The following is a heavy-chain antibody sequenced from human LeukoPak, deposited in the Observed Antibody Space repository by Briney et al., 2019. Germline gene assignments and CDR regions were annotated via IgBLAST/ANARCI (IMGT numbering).Heavy chain of an antibody. CDR3: GREDRVVLGNDACDI. V-gene: IGHV3-23*01. CDR1: GFTFSSYG. CDR2: ISGSGGST. Sequence: GGSLRLSCAASGFTFSSYGMSWVRQAPGKGLEWVSAISGSGGSTYYADSVKGRFTISRDNAKNTLSLQMNSLRVEDTALYYCGREDRVVLGNDACDIWGQGTMVTVSS. D-gene: IGHD2-8*01. J-gene: IGHJ3*02.